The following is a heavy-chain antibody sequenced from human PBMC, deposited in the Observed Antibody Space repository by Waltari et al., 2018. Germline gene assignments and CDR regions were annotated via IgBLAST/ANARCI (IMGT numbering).Heavy chain of an antibody. CDR2: IIPIFGTA. CDR3: AIGAYCGGDCYPGYFQH. J-gene: IGHJ1*01. V-gene: IGHV1-69*06. CDR1: GGTFSSYA. Sequence: QVQLVQSGAEVKKPGSSVKVSCKASGGTFSSYAISWVRQAPGQGLEWMGGIIPIFGTATYAQKFQGRVTMTRNTSISTAYMELSSLRSEDTAVYYCAIGAYCGGDCYPGYFQHWGQGTLVTVSS. D-gene: IGHD2-21*02.